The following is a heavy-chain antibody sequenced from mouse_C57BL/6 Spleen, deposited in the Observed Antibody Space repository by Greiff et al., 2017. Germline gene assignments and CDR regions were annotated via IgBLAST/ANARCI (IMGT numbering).Heavy chain of an antibody. J-gene: IGHJ4*01. V-gene: IGHV8-12*01. Sequence: QVTLIVSGPGILQSSQTLSLTCSFSGFSLSTSGMGVSWIRQPSGKGLEWLAHGYGDEDKRYNPSLKSRLTISKDTSRNQVFLKIPSVDTANTATYYCARNYYDYGAMDYWGQGTSVTVSS. CDR3: ARNYYDYGAMDY. CDR1: GFSLSTSGMG. D-gene: IGHD2-4*01. CDR2: GYGDEDK.